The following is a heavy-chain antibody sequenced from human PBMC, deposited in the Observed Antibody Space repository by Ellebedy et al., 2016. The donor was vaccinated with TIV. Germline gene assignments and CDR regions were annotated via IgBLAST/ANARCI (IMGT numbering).Heavy chain of an antibody. CDR2: ISTYNGNT. CDR3: ARYRDYAQDY. J-gene: IGHJ4*02. CDR1: GYTFTSYG. Sequence: AASVKVSCKASGYTFTSYGLSWVRQAPGQGLEGMGWISTYNGNTNYAQKLQCRVTMTTDTSTSTAYMELRSLRSDDTAVYYCARYRDYAQDYWGQGTLVTVSS. V-gene: IGHV1-18*01. D-gene: IGHD4-17*01.